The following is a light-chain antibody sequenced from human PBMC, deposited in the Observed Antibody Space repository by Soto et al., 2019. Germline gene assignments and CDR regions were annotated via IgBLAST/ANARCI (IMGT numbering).Light chain of an antibody. CDR2: DAS. J-gene: IGKJ5*01. CDR1: QGISSY. CDR3: QQLNSYPT. V-gene: IGKV1-9*01. Sequence: DLQLTQSPSFLSPSLGDRVTITCRASQGISSYLAWYQQKPGKAPKLRIYDASTLQSGVQSRFSGSGSGTEFTLTIRSMRPEDFATYYCQQLNSYPTFGQGTRLEIK.